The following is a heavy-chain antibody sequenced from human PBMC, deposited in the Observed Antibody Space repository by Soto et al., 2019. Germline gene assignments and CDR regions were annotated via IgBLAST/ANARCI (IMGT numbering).Heavy chain of an antibody. J-gene: IGHJ4*02. CDR1: GGTFSRYS. CDR3: ARDGGRHSGGIDY. D-gene: IGHD1-26*01. CDR2: IIPIFGTA. Sequence: QVQLVQSGAEGKKPGSSVKVSCKASGGTFSRYSFNWVRQAPGQGLEWMGEIIPIFGTANYAQKFQGRVTITADESTSTAYMELSSLRSEDTAVYYCARDGGRHSGGIDYWGQGTLVTVSS. V-gene: IGHV1-69*01.